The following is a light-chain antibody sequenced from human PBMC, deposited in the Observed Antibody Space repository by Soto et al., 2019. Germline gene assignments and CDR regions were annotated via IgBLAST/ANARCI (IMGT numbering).Light chain of an antibody. CDR3: SSYTSSSTRV. V-gene: IGLV2-14*01. J-gene: IGLJ1*01. CDR1: SSDLGDYNY. CDR2: DVS. Sequence: QSALTQPASVSGSPGQSITISCTGTSSDLGDYNYVSWYQQHPGKAPKLMIYDVSNRPSGVSNRFSGSKSGNTASLTISGLQAEDEADYYCSSYTSSSTRVFGTGTKVTVL.